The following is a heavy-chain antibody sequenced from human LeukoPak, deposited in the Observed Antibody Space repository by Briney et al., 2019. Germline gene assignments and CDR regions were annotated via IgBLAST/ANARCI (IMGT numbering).Heavy chain of an antibody. D-gene: IGHD4-11*01. Sequence: GGSLRLSCVASGFNISLHAMTWLRQAPGKGLEWVSTVSGSAEDTLYADSVRGRFTISRDFFENTLYLQMNNLGGDDTALYYCARRRGSNGWGPFDIWGQATEVTVSS. CDR2: VSGSAEDT. V-gene: IGHV3-23*01. J-gene: IGHJ3*02. CDR1: GFNISLHA. CDR3: ARRRGSNGWGPFDI.